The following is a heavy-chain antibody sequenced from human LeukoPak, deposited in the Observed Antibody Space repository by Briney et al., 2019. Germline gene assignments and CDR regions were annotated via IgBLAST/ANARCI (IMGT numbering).Heavy chain of an antibody. CDR1: GFNFSNFA. CDR3: AKISSIEMSY. CDR2: ISRDGSVT. Sequence: GGSLRLSCVTSGFNFSNFAMSWVRQAPGKGLEWVSAISRDGSVTYNADSVKGRFAISRDNSKSSMWLQMNSLRADDTAVYYCAKISSIEMSYWGQGTLVTVSS. J-gene: IGHJ4*02. V-gene: IGHV3-23*01. D-gene: IGHD5-24*01.